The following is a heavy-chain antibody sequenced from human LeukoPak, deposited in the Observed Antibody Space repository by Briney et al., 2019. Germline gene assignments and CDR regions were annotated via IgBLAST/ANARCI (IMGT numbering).Heavy chain of an antibody. J-gene: IGHJ5*02. V-gene: IGHV4-34*01. Sequence: SETLSLTCAVYGGSFSGYYWSWIRQPPGKGLEWIGEINHSGSTNYNPSLKSRVTISVDTSKNQFSLKLSSVTAADTAVYYCARENRDGYNPYNWFDPWGQGTLVTVSS. CDR2: INHSGST. D-gene: IGHD5-24*01. CDR3: ARENRDGYNPYNWFDP. CDR1: GGSFSGYY.